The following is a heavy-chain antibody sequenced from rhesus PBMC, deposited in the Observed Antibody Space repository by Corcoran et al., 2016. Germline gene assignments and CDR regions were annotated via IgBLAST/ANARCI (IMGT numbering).Heavy chain of an antibody. V-gene: IGHV4-169*01. CDR1: GGSISSSY. CDR3: ARASNWGDYSDGLDS. D-gene: IGHD3-34*01. CDR2: IYGSGSST. Sequence: QLQLQESGPGLVKPSETLSVTCAVSGGSISSSYLSWIRQAPGKGLEWIGYIYGSGSSTNYNPSLKSRVTLSVDTSKNQLSLKLSSVTTADTAVYYCARASNWGDYSDGLDSWGQGVVVTVSS. J-gene: IGHJ6*01.